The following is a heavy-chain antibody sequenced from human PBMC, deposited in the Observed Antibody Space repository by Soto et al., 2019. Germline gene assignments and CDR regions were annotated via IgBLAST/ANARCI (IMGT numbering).Heavy chain of an antibody. Sequence: PSETLSLTCTVSGGSISSYYWSWIRQPPGKGLEWIGYIYYSGSTNYNPSLKSRVTISVDTSKNQFSLKLSSVTAADTAVYYCARLGQAVAAAGPDYWGQGTLVTVSS. D-gene: IGHD6-13*01. CDR3: ARLGQAVAAAGPDY. V-gene: IGHV4-59*08. CDR2: IYYSGST. CDR1: GGSISSYY. J-gene: IGHJ4*02.